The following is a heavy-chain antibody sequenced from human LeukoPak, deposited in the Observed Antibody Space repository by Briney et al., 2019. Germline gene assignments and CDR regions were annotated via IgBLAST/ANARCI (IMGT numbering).Heavy chain of an antibody. Sequence: PGGSLRLSCAASGFTFSSYWMYWVRQGPGKGLVWVSRISNDGSSTDYADSVKGRFTISRENAKNTLYLQMNSLRAEDTAVYYCAKGLVPNYYYYGMDVWGQGTTVTLSS. D-gene: IGHD2-21*01. J-gene: IGHJ6*02. V-gene: IGHV3-74*01. CDR2: ISNDGSST. CDR3: AKGLVPNYYYYGMDV. CDR1: GFTFSSYW.